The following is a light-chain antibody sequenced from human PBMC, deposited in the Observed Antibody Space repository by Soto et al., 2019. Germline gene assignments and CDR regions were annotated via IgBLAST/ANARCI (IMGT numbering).Light chain of an antibody. J-gene: IGKJ4*01. CDR1: QSLSSN. V-gene: IGKV3-15*01. CDR3: QQYNHWPRMLS. Sequence: EIVLTQSPATLYVSPGERATLSCRASQSLSSNVAWYQQRPRQAPRLLIYDTSSRASDVPARFSGRGSGTEFTLTIASLQSEDFAMYYCQQYNHWPRMLSFGGGTKVELK. CDR2: DTS.